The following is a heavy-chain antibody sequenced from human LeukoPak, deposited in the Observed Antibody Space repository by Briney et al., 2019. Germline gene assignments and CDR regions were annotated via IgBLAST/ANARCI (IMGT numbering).Heavy chain of an antibody. J-gene: IGHJ4*02. CDR3: ASFPDSSGYLDY. Sequence: SETLSLTCTVSGGSISSYYWSWIRQPPGKGLEWIGYIYYSGSTNYNPSLKSRVTISVDTSKNQFSLKLSSVTAADTAVYYCASFPDSSGYLDYWGQGTLVTVSS. CDR2: IYYSGST. V-gene: IGHV4-59*01. D-gene: IGHD3-22*01. CDR1: GGSISSYY.